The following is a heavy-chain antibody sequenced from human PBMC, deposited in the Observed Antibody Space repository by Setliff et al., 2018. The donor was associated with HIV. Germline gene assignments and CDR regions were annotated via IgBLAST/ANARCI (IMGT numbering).Heavy chain of an antibody. CDR3: AIDNRGGVGTPYYFDY. CDR1: GFIFTDYH. D-gene: IGHD1-26*01. V-gene: IGHV1-2*06. CDR2: FNPNSGVT. J-gene: IGHJ4*02. Sequence: ASVKVSCKTSGFIFTDYHIHWVRQAPGQGLEWMGRFNPNSGVTNSPQKFQGRVTMTRDTSINTAYMELTSLRSDDTAIYYCAIDNRGGVGTPYYFDYWGQGTLVTVS.